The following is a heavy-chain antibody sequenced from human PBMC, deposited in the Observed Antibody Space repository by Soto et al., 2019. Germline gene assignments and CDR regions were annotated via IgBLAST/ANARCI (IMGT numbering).Heavy chain of an antibody. Sequence: QVQLVQSGAEVRKPEASVKVSCKASGYTFTTYGISWVRQAPGQGLEWMGWISGYNGHTKYAQKFQGRVTMTTDTSTSPVYMDLRSLRSDYTAVYYCAREGEMPYYYYGLDVWGQGTRVNVSS. J-gene: IGHJ6*02. CDR2: ISGYNGHT. D-gene: IGHD3-16*01. CDR3: AREGEMPYYYYGLDV. CDR1: GYTFTTYG. V-gene: IGHV1-18*01.